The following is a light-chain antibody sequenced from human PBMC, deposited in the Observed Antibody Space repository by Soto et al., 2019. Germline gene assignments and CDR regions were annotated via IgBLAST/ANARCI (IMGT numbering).Light chain of an antibody. Sequence: DVHMTQSPSTLSASVGDRVTITCRASESIATWLAWYQQKPGKAPKLLIYEASHLESGVPSRFSGGGSGREFTLTISGLQPDDFATYYCHQYNSYFGQGTRLEI. V-gene: IGKV1-5*01. CDR3: HQYNSY. CDR1: ESIATW. CDR2: EAS. J-gene: IGKJ2*01.